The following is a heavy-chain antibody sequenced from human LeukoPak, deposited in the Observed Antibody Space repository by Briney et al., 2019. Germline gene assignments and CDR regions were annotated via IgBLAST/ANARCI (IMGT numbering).Heavy chain of an antibody. Sequence: GGSLRLSCAASGFTFSRNGMHWVHQAPGKGLEWVAVVWSDGSEKYYADSVKGRFTISRDNSKNTLYLQMNSLRAEDMAVYYCARGGGAAVGDAFDIWGQGTMVTVSS. CDR2: VWSDGSEK. J-gene: IGHJ3*02. D-gene: IGHD6-13*01. V-gene: IGHV3-33*01. CDR3: ARGGGAAVGDAFDI. CDR1: GFTFSRNG.